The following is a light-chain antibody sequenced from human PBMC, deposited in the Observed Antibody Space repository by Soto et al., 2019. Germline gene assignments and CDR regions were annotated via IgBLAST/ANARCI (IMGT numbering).Light chain of an antibody. V-gene: IGKV1-5*01. Sequence: DIQLTQSPSSLSASVGDRVTVTCRASQSISSWLAWYQQKPGKAPKLLIYDASTLENGVPARFSGSRSGTEFSLTISSLQPDDVATYYCQQYNSYWTFGQGTKVDIK. J-gene: IGKJ1*01. CDR1: QSISSW. CDR2: DAS. CDR3: QQYNSYWT.